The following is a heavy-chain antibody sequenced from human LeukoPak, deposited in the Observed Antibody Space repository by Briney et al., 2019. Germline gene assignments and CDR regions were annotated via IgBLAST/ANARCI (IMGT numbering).Heavy chain of an antibody. V-gene: IGHV3-23*01. CDR1: GFTFSSYA. CDR2: ISGSGGST. CDR3: AKENEGIPAAIDWFDP. Sequence: GGSLRLSCAASGFTFSSYAMSWVRQAPGKGLEWASAISGSGGSTYYADSVKGRFTISRDNSKNTLYLQMNSLRAEDTAVYYCAKENEGIPAAIDWFDPWGQGTLVTVSS. J-gene: IGHJ5*02. D-gene: IGHD2-2*01.